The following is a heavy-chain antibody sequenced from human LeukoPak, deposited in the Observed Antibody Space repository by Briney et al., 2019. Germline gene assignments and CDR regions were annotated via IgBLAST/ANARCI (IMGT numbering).Heavy chain of an antibody. D-gene: IGHD3-10*01. CDR2: IHYTGST. Sequence: SETLSLTCTVSGGSTSSYYWSWIRQSPGKGLECIGYIHYTGSTNYNPSLKSRVTISVETSKNQFSLKLKSVTAADTAVYYCARGGYYGSGNDFRFDPWGQGTLVTVSS. CDR1: GGSTSSYY. CDR3: ARGGYYGSGNDFRFDP. J-gene: IGHJ5*02. V-gene: IGHV4-59*01.